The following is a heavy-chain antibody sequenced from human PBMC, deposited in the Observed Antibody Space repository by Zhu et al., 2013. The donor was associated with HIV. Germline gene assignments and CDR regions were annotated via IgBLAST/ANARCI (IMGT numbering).Heavy chain of an antibody. V-gene: IGHV1-69*06. D-gene: IGHD2-21*02. CDR3: AREGDGGVTDYYYGMDV. CDR2: IIPIFGTA. J-gene: IGHJ6*02. Sequence: QVQLVQSGAEVKKPGSSVKVSCKASGGTFSSYAISWVRQAPGQGLEWMGGIIPIFGTANYAQKFQGRVTITADKSTSTAYMELSSLRSEDTAVYYCAREGDGGVTDYYYGMDVWGQGTTVTVSS. CDR1: GGTFSSYA.